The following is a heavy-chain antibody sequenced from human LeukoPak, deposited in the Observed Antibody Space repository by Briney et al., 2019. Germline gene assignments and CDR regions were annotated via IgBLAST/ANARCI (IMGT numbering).Heavy chain of an antibody. V-gene: IGHV4-31*03. D-gene: IGHD3-9*01. Sequence: SQTLSLTCSVSGGSISSGGYYWSWIRQRPGKGLEWIGYISYSGTTYYNPSLKSRVILSLDTSKSQFSLNLSSATAADTAVYYCARGLTLTGYGNWFDAWGQGTLVTVSS. CDR1: GGSISSGGYY. CDR3: ARGLTLTGYGNWFDA. J-gene: IGHJ5*02. CDR2: ISYSGTT.